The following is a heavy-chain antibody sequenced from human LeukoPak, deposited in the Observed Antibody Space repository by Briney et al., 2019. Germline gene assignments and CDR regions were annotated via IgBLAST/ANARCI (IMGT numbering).Heavy chain of an antibody. V-gene: IGHV4-30-2*01. CDR2: IYHSGST. D-gene: IGHD6-25*01. CDR3: ASYSSGSNWFDP. CDR1: DGYISSGGYY. Sequence: SETLSLTCTVSDGYISSGGYYWSWIRQPPGKGLEWIGYIYHSGSTYYNPSLKSRVTISVDRSKNQFSLKLSSVTAADTAVYYCASYSSGSNWFDPWGQGTLVTVSS. J-gene: IGHJ5*02.